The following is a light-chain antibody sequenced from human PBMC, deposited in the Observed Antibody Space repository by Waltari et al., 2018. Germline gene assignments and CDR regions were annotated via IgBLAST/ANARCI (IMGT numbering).Light chain of an antibody. V-gene: IGLV3-19*01. CDR1: SLRTYY. Sequence: SSELTQDPAVSVALGQTVRITCQGDSLRTYYPTGYKQRPGQAPVLVIYGKNNRPSGIPDRFSGSSSGNTASWTISGAQAEDEADYYCNSRDSSGNHVLFGGGTKLTVL. CDR2: GKN. CDR3: NSRDSSGNHVL. J-gene: IGLJ2*01.